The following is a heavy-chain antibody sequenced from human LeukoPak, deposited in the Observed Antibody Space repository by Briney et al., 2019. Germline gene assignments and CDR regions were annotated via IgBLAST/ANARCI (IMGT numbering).Heavy chain of an antibody. Sequence: GGSLRLSCAASGFTFSSYSMNWVRQAPGRGLEWVSSISSSSSYIYYADSVKGRFTISRDNAKNSLYLQMNSLRAEDTAVYYCARGIAAAGIDYWGQGTLVTVSS. V-gene: IGHV3-21*01. CDR2: ISSSSSYI. D-gene: IGHD6-13*01. CDR1: GFTFSSYS. CDR3: ARGIAAAGIDY. J-gene: IGHJ4*02.